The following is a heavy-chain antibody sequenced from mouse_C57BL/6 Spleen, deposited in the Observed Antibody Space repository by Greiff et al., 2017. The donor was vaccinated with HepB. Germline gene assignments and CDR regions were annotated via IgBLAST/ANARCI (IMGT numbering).Heavy chain of an antibody. V-gene: IGHV1-18*01. Sequence: VQLQQSGPELVKPGASVKIPCKASGYTFTDYNMDWVKQSHGKSLEWIGDINPNNGGTIYNQKFKGKATLTVDKSSSTAYMQLSSLTSEDSAVYYCARETTVVDYWGQGTTLTVSS. D-gene: IGHD1-1*01. CDR2: INPNNGGT. CDR1: GYTFTDYN. J-gene: IGHJ2*01. CDR3: ARETTVVDY.